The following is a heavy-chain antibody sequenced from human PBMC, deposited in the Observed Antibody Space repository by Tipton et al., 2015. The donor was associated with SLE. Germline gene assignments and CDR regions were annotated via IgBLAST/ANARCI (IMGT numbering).Heavy chain of an antibody. V-gene: IGHV4-4*07. J-gene: IGHJ6*03. D-gene: IGHD2-2*01. Sequence: HTCTVSGGSISNYYWSWIRQPAGKGLEWIGRIYPSGSTNYNPSLKSRVIMSVDTSKKQFSLKLNSVTAADTAVYYCARDSFCSSTTCSSYNFYYMDVWGKGTTVTVSS. CDR3: ARDSFCSSTTCSSYNFYYMDV. CDR2: IYPSGST. CDR1: GGSISNYY.